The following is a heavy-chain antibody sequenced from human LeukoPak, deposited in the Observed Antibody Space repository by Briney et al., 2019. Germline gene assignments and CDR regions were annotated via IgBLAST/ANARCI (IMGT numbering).Heavy chain of an antibody. V-gene: IGHV3-74*01. D-gene: IGHD3-10*01. J-gene: IGHJ4*02. Sequence: PGGSLRLSGAASGFTFSDYWIHWVRQAPGKGLVWVSRINTDGSITNYADSVKGRFSISRDNAKNTLYLQMSSLGAEDTAVYYCARDRGPRTGFMVREAYDYWGQGTLVTVSS. CDR2: INTDGSIT. CDR1: GFTFSDYW. CDR3: ARDRGPRTGFMVREAYDY.